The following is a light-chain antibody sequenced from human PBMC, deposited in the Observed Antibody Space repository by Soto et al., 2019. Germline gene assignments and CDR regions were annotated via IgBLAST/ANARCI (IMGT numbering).Light chain of an antibody. CDR3: QQSYRTPWT. CDR2: GAS. Sequence: DIQMTQSPSSLSASVGDRVTITCRASQSISTYLNWYQQKPGKAPKLLIYGASSLQSGVPSRFTGSGSGTDFTLTISSLPPADFATYHCQQSYRTPWTFGQGTKVEIK. V-gene: IGKV1-39*01. CDR1: QSISTY. J-gene: IGKJ1*01.